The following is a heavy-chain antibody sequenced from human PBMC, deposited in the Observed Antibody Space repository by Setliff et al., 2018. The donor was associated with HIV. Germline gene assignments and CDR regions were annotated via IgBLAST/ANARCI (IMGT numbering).Heavy chain of an antibody. CDR1: GGSFSGNH. V-gene: IGHV4-34*12. J-gene: IGHJ5*02. CDR3: SNWNTTIDEDA. D-gene: IGHD5-18*01. CDR2: VLYNGGT. Sequence: SETLSLTCTIYGGSFSGNHWSWIRQSQGNGLEWIGEVLYNGGTRYNPSLENRVSMSVDTSKNQFSLKMTSVTAADTALYYCSNWNTTIDEDAWGQGTLVTVSS.